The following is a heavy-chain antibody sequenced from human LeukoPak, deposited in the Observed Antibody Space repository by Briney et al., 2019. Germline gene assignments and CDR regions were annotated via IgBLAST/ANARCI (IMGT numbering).Heavy chain of an antibody. D-gene: IGHD2-2*03. V-gene: IGHV1-46*01. CDR2: INPSGGST. CDR3: AKDVDIVVVPELFGCPGHY. J-gene: IGHJ4*02. CDR1: GYTFTSYY. Sequence: ASVKVSCKASGYTFTSYYMHWVRQAPGQGLEWMGIINPSGGSTSYAQKFQGRVTMTRDMSTSTVYMELSSLRSEDTAVYYCAKDVDIVVVPELFGCPGHYWGQGTQVTVSS.